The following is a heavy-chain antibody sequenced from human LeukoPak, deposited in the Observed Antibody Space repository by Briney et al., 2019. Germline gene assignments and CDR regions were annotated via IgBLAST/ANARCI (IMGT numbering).Heavy chain of an antibody. D-gene: IGHD3-16*01. CDR1: GYSISSGYY. V-gene: IGHV4-38-2*01. J-gene: IGHJ4*02. CDR2: IYHSGST. CDR3: ARYWDYDYVWGSYRGPLDY. Sequence: PSETLSLTCAVSGYSISSGYYWGWIRQPPGKGLEWIGSIYHSGSTYYNPSLKSRVTISVDTSKNQFSLKLSSVTAADTAVYYCARYWDYDYVWGSYRGPLDYWGQGNLVTVSS.